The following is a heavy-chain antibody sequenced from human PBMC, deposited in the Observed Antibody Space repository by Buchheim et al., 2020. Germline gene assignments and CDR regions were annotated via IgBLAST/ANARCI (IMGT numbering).Heavy chain of an antibody. Sequence: EVQLVESGGGLVQPGGSLRLSCAASGFTFSSYAMSWVRQAPGKGLEWVSGISGSGGSTYYADSVKGRFTISRDNSKNTLYLQMNSLRAEDTAVYYCARSSSGGCFSTSCFPAWGRPNFFDYWGQGIL. CDR1: GFTFSSYA. D-gene: IGHD2-2*01. J-gene: IGHJ4*02. CDR2: ISGSGGST. CDR3: ARSSSGGCFSTSCFPAWGRPNFFDY. V-gene: IGHV3-23*04.